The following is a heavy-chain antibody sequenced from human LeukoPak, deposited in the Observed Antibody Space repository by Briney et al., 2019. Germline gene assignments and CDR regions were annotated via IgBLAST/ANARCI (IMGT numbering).Heavy chain of an antibody. CDR1: GFTFSSYG. D-gene: IGHD3-10*01. Sequence: PGRSLRLSCAASGFTFSSYGMHWVRQAPGKGLEWVAVISYDGSNKYYADSVKGRFTISRDNSKNTLYLQMNSLRVEDTAVYYCAKDQYYYGSGSQIDYWGQGTLVTVSS. J-gene: IGHJ4*02. CDR3: AKDQYYYGSGSQIDY. CDR2: ISYDGSNK. V-gene: IGHV3-30*18.